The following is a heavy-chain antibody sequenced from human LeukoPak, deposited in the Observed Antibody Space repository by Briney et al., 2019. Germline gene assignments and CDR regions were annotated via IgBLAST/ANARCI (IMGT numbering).Heavy chain of an antibody. Sequence: SVKVSCKTSGGSLSNYAFNWVRQAPGQGLEWMGGIIPVLSTTNYAQKFQGRVTITTDESTNTAYMEMSSLTSEDTAVYFCANSSTTLNVFGPWGQGTLVTGSS. CDR2: IIPVLSTT. CDR3: ANSSTTLNVFGP. CDR1: GGSLSNYA. D-gene: IGHD2-2*01. V-gene: IGHV1-69*05. J-gene: IGHJ5*02.